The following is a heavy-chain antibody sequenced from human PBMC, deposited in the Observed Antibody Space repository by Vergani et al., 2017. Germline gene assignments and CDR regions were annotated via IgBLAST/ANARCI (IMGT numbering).Heavy chain of an antibody. CDR2: IYCTGST. D-gene: IGHD4-17*01. Sequence: QVQLQESGPGLVKPSETLSLTCTVSGGSISSSSYYWGWIRQPPGKGLEWIGNIYCTGSTYYNPSLKSRVTISVDTSKNQFSLKLSSVTAADTAVYYCARVGYGDYYGMDVWGQGTTVTVSS. CDR3: ARVGYGDYYGMDV. V-gene: IGHV4-39*01. J-gene: IGHJ6*02. CDR1: GGSISSSSYY.